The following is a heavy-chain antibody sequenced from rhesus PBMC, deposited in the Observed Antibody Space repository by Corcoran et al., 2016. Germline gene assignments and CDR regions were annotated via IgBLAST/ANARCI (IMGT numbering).Heavy chain of an antibody. Sequence: EVQLVESGGGVVQPGGSLRLSCAASGFTFEDYAIHWVRQAPGKGLELVSGICLSGGSTYYADSVKGQFTISRDNAKNSLYLQMGSLRAEDTALYYCAAEGDYGSSFDYWGQGVLVTVSS. CDR2: ICLSGGST. V-gene: IGHV3-201*01. CDR1: GFTFEDYA. J-gene: IGHJ4*01. CDR3: AAEGDYGSSFDY. D-gene: IGHD4-29*01.